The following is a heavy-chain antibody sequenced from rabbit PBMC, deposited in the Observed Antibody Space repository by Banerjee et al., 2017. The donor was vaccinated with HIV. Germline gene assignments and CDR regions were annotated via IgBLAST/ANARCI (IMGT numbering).Heavy chain of an antibody. CDR1: GFSFSNKYV. J-gene: IGHJ4*01. CDR3: ARNGADNNYWKQYFDL. Sequence: QEQLEESGGDLVKPEGSLTLTCTASGFSFSNKYVMCWVRQAPGKGLEWIACINTSSGNTVYATWAKGRFTISKTSWTTVTLQMTSLTAADTATYFCARNGADNNYWKQYFDLWGPGTLVTVS. CDR2: INTSSGNT. D-gene: IGHD8-1*01. V-gene: IGHV1S45*01.